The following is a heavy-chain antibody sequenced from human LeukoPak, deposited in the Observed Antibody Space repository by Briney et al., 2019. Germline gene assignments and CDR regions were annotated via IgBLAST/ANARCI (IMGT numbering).Heavy chain of an antibody. Sequence: GGSLRLSCAASGFTFSSYAMSWVRQAPGKGLEWVSAISGSGGSTYYADSVKGRFTISRDNSKNTLYLQMNSLRAEDTAVYYCAKDLGYCSSTSCYTDPTRLSLDYWGQGTLVTVSS. CDR3: AKDLGYCSSTSCYTDPTRLSLDY. D-gene: IGHD2-2*02. CDR1: GFTFSSYA. CDR2: ISGSGGST. J-gene: IGHJ4*02. V-gene: IGHV3-23*01.